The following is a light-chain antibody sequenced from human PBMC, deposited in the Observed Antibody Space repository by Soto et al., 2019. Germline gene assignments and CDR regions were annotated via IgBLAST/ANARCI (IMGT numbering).Light chain of an antibody. CDR2: STN. Sequence: QAVVTQEPSFSVSPGGTVTLTCGLSSGSVSTSYYPSWYQQTPGQAPRTLIYSTNTRSSGVPDRFSGSILGNKAALNFTGAQPDDESDYYCVLYMGSGIPLFGGGTKLTVL. V-gene: IGLV8-61*01. J-gene: IGLJ2*01. CDR3: VLYMGSGIPL. CDR1: SGSVSTSYY.